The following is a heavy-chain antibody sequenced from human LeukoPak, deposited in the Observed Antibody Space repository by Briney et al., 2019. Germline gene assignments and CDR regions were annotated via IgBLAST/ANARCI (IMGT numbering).Heavy chain of an antibody. CDR2: IWYDGSNK. Sequence: GGSLRLSCAASGFTSSSYGMHWVRQAPGKGLEWVAVIWYDGSNKYYADSVKGRSTISRDNSKNTLYLQMNSLRAEDTAVYYCARDGYCGGDCYSKVGGFDYWGQGTLVTISS. V-gene: IGHV3-33*01. CDR3: ARDGYCGGDCYSKVGGFDY. CDR1: GFTSSSYG. D-gene: IGHD2-21*02. J-gene: IGHJ4*02.